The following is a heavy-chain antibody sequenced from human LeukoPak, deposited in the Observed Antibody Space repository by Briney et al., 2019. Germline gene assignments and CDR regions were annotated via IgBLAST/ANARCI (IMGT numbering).Heavy chain of an antibody. J-gene: IGHJ4*02. CDR2: IKQDGSDK. V-gene: IGHV3-7*05. CDR1: EFTPSY. Sequence: GGSLRLSCVASEFTPSYMSWVRQAPGKGLEWVANIKQDGSDKNYVDSVKGRFTIARDNSKRSVYLEMNRLRVEDTAVYYCARELYSGYGRFDYWGQGTLVTVSS. CDR3: ARELYSGYGRFDY. D-gene: IGHD5-12*01.